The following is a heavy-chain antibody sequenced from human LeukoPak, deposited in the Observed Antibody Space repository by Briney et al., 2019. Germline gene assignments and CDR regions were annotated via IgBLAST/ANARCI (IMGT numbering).Heavy chain of an antibody. D-gene: IGHD3-10*01. V-gene: IGHV1-18*01. CDR1: GYTFTSYG. CDR2: ISAYNGNT. J-gene: IGHJ6*03. CDR3: ASSMVRGVIKYYYYYMDV. Sequence: ASVKVSCKASGYTFTSYGISWVRQAPGQGLEWMGWISAYNGNTNYAQKLQGRVTTTTDTSTSTAYMELRSLRSEDTAVYYCASSMVRGVIKYYYYYMDVWGKGTTVTVSS.